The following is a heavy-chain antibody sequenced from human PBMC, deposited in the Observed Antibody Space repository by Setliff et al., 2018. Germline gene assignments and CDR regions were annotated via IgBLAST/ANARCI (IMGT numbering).Heavy chain of an antibody. J-gene: IGHJ4*02. V-gene: IGHV4-4*02. CDR1: GDSISSGNW. CDR2: INHSGNT. CDR3: ARGGTYRYFDY. Sequence: SETLSLTCAVSGDSISSGNWWSWVRQPPEKGLEWIGEINHSGNTNYNPSLKSRVTISVDKSTNQFSLKLNSVTAADTAVYYCARGGTYRYFDYWGQGALVTVPS.